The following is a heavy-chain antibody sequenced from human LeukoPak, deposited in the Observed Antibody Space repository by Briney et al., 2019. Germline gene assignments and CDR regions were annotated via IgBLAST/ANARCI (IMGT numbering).Heavy chain of an antibody. CDR1: GSTFSSYN. CDR2: ISSGSGTI. Sequence: GGSLRLSCAASGSTFSSYNINWVRQAPGKGLEWVSYISSGSGTIYYADSVKGRFTISRDNAKNSLYLQMNSLRAEDTAVYYCARDEGPDFDYWGQGTLVTVSS. D-gene: IGHD1-14*01. V-gene: IGHV3-48*04. CDR3: ARDEGPDFDY. J-gene: IGHJ4*02.